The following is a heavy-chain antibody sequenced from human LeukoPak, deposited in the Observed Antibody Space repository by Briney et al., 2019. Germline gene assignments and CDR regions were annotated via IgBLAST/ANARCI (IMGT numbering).Heavy chain of an antibody. V-gene: IGHV3-21*01. CDR1: GFTFSSYS. Sequence: GGSLRLSCAASGFTFSSYSMTWVRQAPGKGLEWVSSISSSSSYIYYADSVKGRFTISRDNAKNSLYLQMNSLRAEDTAVYYCAREFGITSSGWHFDYWGQGTLVTVSS. CDR2: ISSSSSYI. CDR3: AREFGITSSGWHFDY. D-gene: IGHD6-19*01. J-gene: IGHJ4*02.